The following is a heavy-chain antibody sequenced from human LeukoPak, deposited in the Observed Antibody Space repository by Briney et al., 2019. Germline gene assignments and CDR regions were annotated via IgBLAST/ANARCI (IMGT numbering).Heavy chain of an antibody. CDR2: IYYSGST. CDR3: ASENDSSGYFDY. J-gene: IGHJ4*02. V-gene: IGHV4-30-4*07. Sequence: SQTLSLTCAVSGGSISSGGYSWSWIRQPPGKGLEWIGYIYYSGSTYYNPSLKSRVTISVDTSKNQFSLKLSSVTAADTAVYYCASENDSSGYFDYWGQGTLVTVSS. CDR1: GGSISSGGYS. D-gene: IGHD3-22*01.